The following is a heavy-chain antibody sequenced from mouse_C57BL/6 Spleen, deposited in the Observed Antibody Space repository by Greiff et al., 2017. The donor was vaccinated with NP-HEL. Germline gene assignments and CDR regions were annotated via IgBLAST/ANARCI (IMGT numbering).Heavy chain of an antibody. CDR1: GYTFTSYW. Sequence: VQLQQSGAELVKAGASVKMSCKASGYTFTSYWMHWVKQRLGQGLEWFAETNPTNGRTYYNEKFKSKATLTVDKSSRTAYMLLSGPTFEDSAVYYCARIKKIVATYFDYWGQCTTLTVSS. CDR2: TNPTNGRT. V-gene: IGHV1S81*02. CDR3: ARIKKIVATYFDY. D-gene: IGHD1-1*01. J-gene: IGHJ2*01.